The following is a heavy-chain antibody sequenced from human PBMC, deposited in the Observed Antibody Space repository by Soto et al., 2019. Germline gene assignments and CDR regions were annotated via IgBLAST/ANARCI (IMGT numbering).Heavy chain of an antibody. V-gene: IGHV3-30*18. CDR2: ISYDGSNK. Sequence: QVQLVESGGGVVQPGRSLRLSCAASGFTFSSYGMHWVRQAPGKGLEWVAVISYDGSNKYYADSVKGRFTISRDNSKNTLYLQMNCLRAEDTAVYYCAKGILWFGELSWGQGTMVTFSS. D-gene: IGHD3-10*01. CDR3: AKGILWFGELS. CDR1: GFTFSSYG. J-gene: IGHJ3*01.